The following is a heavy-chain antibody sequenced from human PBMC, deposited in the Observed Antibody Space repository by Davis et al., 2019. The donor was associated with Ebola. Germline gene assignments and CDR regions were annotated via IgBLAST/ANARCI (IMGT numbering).Heavy chain of an antibody. J-gene: IGHJ6*02. D-gene: IGHD3-3*01. CDR3: ARDRSFDFWSGGAYYYGMDV. CDR2: ISAYNGNT. CDR1: GYTFTSYG. Sequence: ASVKVSCKASGYTFTSYGISWVRQAPGQGLEWMGWISAYNGNTNYAQKLQGRVTMTTDTSTSTAYMELRSLRSDDTAVYYCARDRSFDFWSGGAYYYGMDVWGQGTTVTVSS. V-gene: IGHV1-18*01.